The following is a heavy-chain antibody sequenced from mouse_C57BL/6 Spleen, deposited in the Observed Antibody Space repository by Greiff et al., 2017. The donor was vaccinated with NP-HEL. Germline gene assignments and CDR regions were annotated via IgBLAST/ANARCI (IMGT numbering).Heavy chain of an antibody. V-gene: IGHV14-4*01. CDR1: GFNIKDDY. CDR3: TYYYGSSYFAY. CDR2: IDPENGDT. J-gene: IGHJ3*01. D-gene: IGHD1-1*01. Sequence: EVQVVESGAELVRPGASVKLSCTASGFNIKDDYMHWVKQRPEQGLEWIGWIDPENGDTEYASKFQGKATITADTSSNTAYLQLSSLTSEDTAVYYCTYYYGSSYFAYWGQGTLVTVSA.